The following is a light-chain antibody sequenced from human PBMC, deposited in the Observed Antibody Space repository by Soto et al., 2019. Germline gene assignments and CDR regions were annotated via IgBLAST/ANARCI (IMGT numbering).Light chain of an antibody. Sequence: QSVLTQPPSVSAAAGQKVTISCSGSSSNVGLNYVSWFQQLPGTAPKLLIYENNKRPSGIPDRFSGSKSDSSATLAITGLQTGDEADYYCGTWDSSLSTKWVFGRGTKLTVL. CDR2: ENN. CDR1: SSNVGLNY. CDR3: GTWDSSLSTKWV. J-gene: IGLJ3*02. V-gene: IGLV1-51*01.